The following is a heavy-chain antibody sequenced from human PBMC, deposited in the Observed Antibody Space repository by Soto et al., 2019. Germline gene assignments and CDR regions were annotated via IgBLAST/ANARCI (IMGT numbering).Heavy chain of an antibody. CDR2: IIPILGIA. CDR3: AREAIAVAGTPRRDY. V-gene: IGHV1-69*08. D-gene: IGHD6-19*01. CDR1: GGTFSSYT. Sequence: QVQLVQSGAEVKKPGSSVKVSCKASGGTFSSYTISWVRQAPGQGLEWMGRIIPILGIANYAQKFQGRVTITAHKSTSPAYMELSSLRSEDTAVYYCAREAIAVAGTPRRDYWGQGTLVTVSS. J-gene: IGHJ4*02.